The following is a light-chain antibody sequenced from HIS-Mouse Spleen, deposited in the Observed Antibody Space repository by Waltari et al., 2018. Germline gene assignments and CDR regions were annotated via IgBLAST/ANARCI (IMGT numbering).Light chain of an antibody. CDR1: NIGSKS. CDR3: QVWDSSSDPSYV. J-gene: IGLJ1*01. Sequence: SYVLTQPPSVSVAPGQTARITCGGNNIGSKSVHWYQQKPGQAPVLVVYDGSDRPSGIPGGFSGSNSGNTATLTISRVEAGDEADYYCQVWDSSSDPSYVFGTGTKVTVL. V-gene: IGLV3-21*02. CDR2: DGS.